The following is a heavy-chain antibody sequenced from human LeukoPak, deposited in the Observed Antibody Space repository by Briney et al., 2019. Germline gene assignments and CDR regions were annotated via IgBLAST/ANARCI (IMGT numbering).Heavy chain of an antibody. CDR2: IYHSGSI. CDR1: GGSISSGGYS. D-gene: IGHD3-9*01. CDR3: ARGVYYDILTGYLTGPWAFDI. V-gene: IGHV4-30-2*01. J-gene: IGHJ3*02. Sequence: SQTLSLTCAVSGGSISSGGYSCSWIRQPPGKGVEWIGYIYHSGSIYYNPSLKSRVTISVDRSKNQFSLKLSSVTAADTAVYYCARGVYYDILTGYLTGPWAFDIWGQGTMVTVSS.